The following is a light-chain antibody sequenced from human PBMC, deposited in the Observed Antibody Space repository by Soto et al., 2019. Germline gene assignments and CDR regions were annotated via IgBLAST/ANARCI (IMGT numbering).Light chain of an antibody. Sequence: DLRVTKSPSTLSASVRDRITLXCLASQSVSRRLAWYQQNPGKAPQVLISMASTLESGVPSRFSGSGSGTEFTLTISSLQHDDFATYYCQQDNRHAPWTFGQGTKV. CDR1: QSVSRR. CDR2: MAS. CDR3: QQDNRHAPWT. J-gene: IGKJ1*01. V-gene: IGKV1-5*03.